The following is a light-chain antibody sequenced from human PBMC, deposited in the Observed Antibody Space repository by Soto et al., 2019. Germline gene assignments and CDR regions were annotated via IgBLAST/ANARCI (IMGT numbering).Light chain of an antibody. CDR3: QTWGSGIRVV. CDR2: LNSDGSH. CDR1: SGHSSYA. V-gene: IGLV4-69*01. J-gene: IGLJ2*01. Sequence: QSALTQSPSASASLGASVKLTCTLSSGHSSYAIAWHQQQPEKGPRYLMKLNSDGSHRKGDGIPDRFSGSSSGAERYLTISSLQSEDEADYYCQTWGSGIRVVFGGGTKLTVL.